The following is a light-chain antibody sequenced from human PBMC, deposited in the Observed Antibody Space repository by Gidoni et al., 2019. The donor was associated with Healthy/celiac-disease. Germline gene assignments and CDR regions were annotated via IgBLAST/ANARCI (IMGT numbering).Light chain of an antibody. V-gene: IGKV3-20*01. CDR2: GAS. CDR1: QSVRSSY. CDR3: QQYGSSPPRYT. J-gene: IGKJ2*01. Sequence: EIVLTQSPGTLFLSPGERATLSCSASQSVRSSYLAWYQQRPGQAPRLLIYGASSRATGIPDRFSGSGSGTDFTLTISRLEPDDFAVYYCQQYGSSPPRYTFGQGTKLEIK.